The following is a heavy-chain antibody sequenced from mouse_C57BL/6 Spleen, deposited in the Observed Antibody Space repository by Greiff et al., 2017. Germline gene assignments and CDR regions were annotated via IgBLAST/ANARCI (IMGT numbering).Heavy chain of an antibody. J-gene: IGHJ3*01. V-gene: IGHV1-9*01. D-gene: IGHD2-5*01. CDR1: GYTFTGYW. CDR3: ARVGYSNYSAWFAY. Sequence: QVQLQQSGAELMEPGASVKLSCKATGYTFTGYWIEWVKQRPGHGLEWIGEILPGSGSTNYNEKFKGKATFTADNSSNTAYMQLSSLTTEDSAIYYCARVGYSNYSAWFAYWGQGTLVTVSA. CDR2: ILPGSGST.